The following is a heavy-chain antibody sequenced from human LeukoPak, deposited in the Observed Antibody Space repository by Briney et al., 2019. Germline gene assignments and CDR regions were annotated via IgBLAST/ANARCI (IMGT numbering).Heavy chain of an antibody. D-gene: IGHD3-9*01. CDR1: GYSISSGYY. V-gene: IGHV4-38-2*01. CDR3: ARRYYDIDY. Sequence: SEXXSLTCAVSGYSISSGYYWGWIRQPPGKGLEWIGSIYHSGSTYYNPSLKTRVTISVDTSKNQFSLKLSSVTAADTAVYYCARRYYDIDYWGQGTLATVSS. CDR2: IYHSGST. J-gene: IGHJ4*02.